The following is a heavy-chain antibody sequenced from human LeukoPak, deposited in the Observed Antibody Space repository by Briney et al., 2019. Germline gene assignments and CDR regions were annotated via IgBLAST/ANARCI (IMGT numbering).Heavy chain of an antibody. Sequence: PSGSLRLSCAASGCTFSTYWMAWVRQAPGKGLEWVANIKGDDSARHQAASVKGRFTISRDNAQNSVYLQMSSLRGEDTAIYYCARDVVGSLDYWGQGALVTVSS. CDR3: ARDVVGSLDY. V-gene: IGHV3-7*01. CDR2: IKGDDSAR. CDR1: GCTFSTYW. J-gene: IGHJ4*02. D-gene: IGHD1-26*01.